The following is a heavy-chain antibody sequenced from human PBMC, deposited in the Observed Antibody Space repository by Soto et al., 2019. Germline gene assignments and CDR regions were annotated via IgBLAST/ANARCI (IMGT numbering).Heavy chain of an antibody. CDR2: IIPIFGTA. J-gene: IGHJ6*02. D-gene: IGHD1-1*01. CDR3: ALWGFRDGNNSKYNYSGMDV. Sequence: VQLVQSGAEVKKPGSSVKLSCKASGGTFNRYTISWVRQAPGQGLEWMGGIIPIFGTANYAQKFQGRVAIIADESTSVAYMELRSLRSEDTAVYYCALWGFRDGNNSKYNYSGMDVWGQGTTVTVSS. CDR1: GGTFNRYT. V-gene: IGHV1-69*01.